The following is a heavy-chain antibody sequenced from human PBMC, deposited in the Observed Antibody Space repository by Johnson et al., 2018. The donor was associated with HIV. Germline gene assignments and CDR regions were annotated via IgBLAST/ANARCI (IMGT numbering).Heavy chain of an antibody. CDR1: GFTFSSYT. Sequence: QVQLVESGGGVVQPGRSLRLSCAASGFTFSSYTMHWVRHVPDKGLEWVALISYDGSSKYYADSVKGRFTISRDNSKNTLYLQMNSLRAEATAVYYCARITQVGPISSDAFDCWGRGTMVTVSS. D-gene: IGHD1-26*01. CDR2: ISYDGSSK. CDR3: ARITQVGPISSDAFDC. V-gene: IGHV3-30-3*01. J-gene: IGHJ3*01.